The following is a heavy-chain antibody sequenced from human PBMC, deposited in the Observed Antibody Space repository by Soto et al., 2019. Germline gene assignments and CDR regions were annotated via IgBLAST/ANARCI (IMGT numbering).Heavy chain of an antibody. Sequence: PGGSLRLSCAASGFTFSSYGMHWVRQAPGKGLEWVAVIWYDGSNKYYADSVKGRFTISRDNSKNTLYLQMNSLRAEDTAVYYCARDPMVRGVIGYYYGMDVWGQGTTVTVSS. D-gene: IGHD3-10*01. CDR2: IWYDGSNK. CDR3: ARDPMVRGVIGYYYGMDV. CDR1: GFTFSSYG. V-gene: IGHV3-33*01. J-gene: IGHJ6*02.